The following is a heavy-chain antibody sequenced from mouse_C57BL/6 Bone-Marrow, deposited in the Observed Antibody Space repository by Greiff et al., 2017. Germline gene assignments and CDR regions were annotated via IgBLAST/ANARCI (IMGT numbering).Heavy chain of an antibody. CDR2: IHPNSGST. J-gene: IGHJ3*01. D-gene: IGHD2-2*01. CDR3: VLWFRLFAY. CDR1: GYTFTSYW. V-gene: IGHV1-64*01. Sequence: VQLQQPGAELVKPGASVKLSCKASGYTFTSYWMHWVKQRPGQGLEWIGMIHPNSGSTNYNEKFNSKATLTVDKSSSTAYMQLSSLTSEDSAVYYCVLWFRLFAYWGQGTLVTVSA.